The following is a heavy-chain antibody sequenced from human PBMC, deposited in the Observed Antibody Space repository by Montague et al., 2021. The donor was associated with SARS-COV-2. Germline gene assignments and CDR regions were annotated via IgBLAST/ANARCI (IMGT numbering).Heavy chain of an antibody. J-gene: IGHJ5*02. Sequence: SLRLSCAASGFTFSSYDMHWVRQATGKGLEWVSAIGTAGDTYYPSSVKGRFTISRENAKTSLYLQMNSLRAGDTAVYYCARGSRGFRGYSYGYGLGWFDPWGHGTLVTVSS. CDR1: GFTFSSYD. CDR3: ARGSRGFRGYSYGYGLGWFDP. CDR2: IGTAGDT. V-gene: IGHV3-13*04. D-gene: IGHD5-18*01.